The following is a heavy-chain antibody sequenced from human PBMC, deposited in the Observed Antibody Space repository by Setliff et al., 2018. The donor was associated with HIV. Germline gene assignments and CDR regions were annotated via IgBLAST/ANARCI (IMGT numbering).Heavy chain of an antibody. CDR3: ARRGGYSYGYMDV. CDR1: GDSIISVGYY. Sequence: SETLSLTCTVSGDSIISVGYYWGWIQQPPGRGLEWIGNIYHSGSTYYNASLKSRVTISVDTSKKQFSLKLSSVTAADTAVYYCARRGGYSYGYMDVWGKGTTVTVSS. D-gene: IGHD5-18*01. J-gene: IGHJ6*03. V-gene: IGHV4-39*07. CDR2: IYHSGST.